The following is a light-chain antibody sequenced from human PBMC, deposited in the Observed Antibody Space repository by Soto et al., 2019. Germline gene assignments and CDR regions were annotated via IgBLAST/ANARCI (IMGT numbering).Light chain of an antibody. CDR1: QSVSSSY. J-gene: IGKJ1*01. V-gene: IGKV3-15*01. Sequence: EIVLTQSPGTLSLSPGERATLSCRASQSVSSSYLAWYQQKPGQAPRLLIFGASTRATGFPARFSGSGSGTEFTLTISSLQSEDFAVYFCQQYNIWPQTFGQGTKVDIK. CDR2: GAS. CDR3: QQYNIWPQT.